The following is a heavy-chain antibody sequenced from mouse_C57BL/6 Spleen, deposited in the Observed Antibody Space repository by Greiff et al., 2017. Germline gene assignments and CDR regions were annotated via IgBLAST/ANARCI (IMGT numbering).Heavy chain of an antibody. CDR2: IRSKSNNYAT. CDR1: GFSFNTYA. D-gene: IGHD2-2*01. Sequence: EVQLVESGGGLVQPKGSLKLSCAASGFSFNTYAMYWVRQAPGKGLEWVARIRSKSNNYATYYADSVKDRFTISRDDSESMLYLQMNNLKTEDTAMYYCVRHGGYDGRFDYWGQGTTLTVSS. V-gene: IGHV10-1*01. J-gene: IGHJ2*01. CDR3: VRHGGYDGRFDY.